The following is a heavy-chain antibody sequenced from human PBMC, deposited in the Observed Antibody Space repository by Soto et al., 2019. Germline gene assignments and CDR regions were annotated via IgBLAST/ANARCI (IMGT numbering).Heavy chain of an antibody. CDR2: RSYDGINK. V-gene: IGHV3-30*18. Sequence: GGSLRLSFAASGFTFSSYGMPWVRQAPGKGLDGLAVRSYDGINKYYADSVNGRFTISRDDSKNTLYLQMNSLRAEDTAVYYCAKAGGSYRTLYYFDYWGQGTLVTVSS. CDR1: GFTFSSYG. D-gene: IGHD1-26*01. CDR3: AKAGGSYRTLYYFDY. J-gene: IGHJ4*02.